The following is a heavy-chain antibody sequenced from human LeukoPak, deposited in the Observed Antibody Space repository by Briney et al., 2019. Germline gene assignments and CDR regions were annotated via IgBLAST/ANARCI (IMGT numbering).Heavy chain of an antibody. V-gene: IGHV4-39*01. CDR3: ASSSWGGRLLPDY. CDR1: GGSISSSSYY. CDR2: IYYSGST. Sequence: SETLSLTCTVSGGSISSSSYYWGWIRQPPGKGLEWIGSIYYSGSTYYNPSLKSRVTISVDTSKNQFSLKLSSVTAADTAVYYCASSSWGGRLLPDYWGQGTLVTVSS. D-gene: IGHD7-27*01. J-gene: IGHJ4*02.